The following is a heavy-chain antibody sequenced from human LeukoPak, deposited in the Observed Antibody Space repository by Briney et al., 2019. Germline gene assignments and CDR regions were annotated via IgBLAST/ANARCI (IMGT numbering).Heavy chain of an antibody. D-gene: IGHD3-10*01. V-gene: IGHV3-23*01. CDR1: GFTFSSYA. CDR3: AKGMVRGVPGYYFDY. J-gene: IGHJ4*02. CDR2: ISGSGGST. Sequence: GGSLRLSCAASGFTFSSYAMSWVRQAPGTGPEWVSAISGSGGSTYYADSVKGRFTISRDNSKNTLYLQMNSLRAEDTAVYYCAKGMVRGVPGYYFDYWGQGTLVTASS.